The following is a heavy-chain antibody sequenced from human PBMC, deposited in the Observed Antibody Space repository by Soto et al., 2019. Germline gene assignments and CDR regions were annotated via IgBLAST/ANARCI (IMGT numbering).Heavy chain of an antibody. CDR3: AKGWLREQYYFDC. V-gene: IGHV3-23*01. Sequence: GGSLRLSCAASGFTFSNYGLSWVRQAPGKGLEWVSAISGSGGSTYYPDSVKGRFTISRDNSKNTLYLQMNSLRAEDTAVYYCAKGWLREQYYFDCWGQGTLVTVSS. CDR2: ISGSGGST. J-gene: IGHJ4*02. D-gene: IGHD5-12*01. CDR1: GFTFSNYG.